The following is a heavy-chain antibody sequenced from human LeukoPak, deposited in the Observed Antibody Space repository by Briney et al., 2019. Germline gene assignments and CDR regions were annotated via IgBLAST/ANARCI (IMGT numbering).Heavy chain of an antibody. CDR3: AREGNWNDGAYSDY. CDR2: INWNGGST. Sequence: GGSLRLSCAASGFTFDDYGMSWVRQAPGKGLEWVSGINWNGGSTGYADSVKGRFTISRDNAKNSLYLQMNSLRAEDTALYYCAREGNWNDGAYSDYWGQGTLVTVSS. V-gene: IGHV3-20*04. D-gene: IGHD1-20*01. J-gene: IGHJ4*02. CDR1: GFTFDDYG.